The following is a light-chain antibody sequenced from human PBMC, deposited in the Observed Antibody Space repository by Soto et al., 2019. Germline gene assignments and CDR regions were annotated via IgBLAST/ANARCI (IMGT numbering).Light chain of an antibody. V-gene: IGKV1-39*01. CDR3: QQSYMDPIT. CDR2: DAS. Sequence: DIQMTPSPSSLSASVGNRVTITCLASQSISTYLNWYQKKPGKAPNLLIYDASRLQSGVPSRFSGSGGGTDFTLSISSVQPEDFATYFCQQSYMDPITVGQGTRLEI. J-gene: IGKJ5*01. CDR1: QSISTY.